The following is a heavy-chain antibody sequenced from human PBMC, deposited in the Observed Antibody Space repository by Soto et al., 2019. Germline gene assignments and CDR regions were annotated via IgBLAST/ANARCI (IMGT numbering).Heavy chain of an antibody. CDR3: ARNVIAVAGNNWFDP. J-gene: IGHJ5*02. D-gene: IGHD6-19*01. CDR1: GGSISSSSYY. V-gene: IGHV4-39*01. Sequence: PSETLSLTCTVSGGSISSSSYYWGWIRQPPGKGLEWIGSIYYSGSTYYNPSLKSRVTISVDTSKNQFSLKLSSVTAADTAVYYCARNVIAVAGNNWFDPWGQGTLVTVSS. CDR2: IYYSGST.